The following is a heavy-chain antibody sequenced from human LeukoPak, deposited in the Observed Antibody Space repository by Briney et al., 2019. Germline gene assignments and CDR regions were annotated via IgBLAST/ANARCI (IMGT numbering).Heavy chain of an antibody. Sequence: SETLSLTCTVSGGSIRSSYYYWGWIRQPPGKGLEWIGSIYDSGSTYYNPSLKSRVTISVDTSKNQFSLKLNSVTAADTAVYYCARGPELPGWVVGDYWGQGTLVTVSS. V-gene: IGHV4-39*01. CDR1: GGSIRSSYYY. J-gene: IGHJ4*02. CDR2: IYDSGST. CDR3: ARGPELPGWVVGDY. D-gene: IGHD2-2*01.